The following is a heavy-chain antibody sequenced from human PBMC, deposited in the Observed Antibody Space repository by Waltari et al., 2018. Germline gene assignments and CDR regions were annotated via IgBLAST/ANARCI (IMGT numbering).Heavy chain of an antibody. CDR1: GFTFSTYG. J-gene: IGHJ4*02. V-gene: IGHV3-21*05. D-gene: IGHD2-2*01. CDR2: SSPMYTFI. CDR3: ARGEVAAAIWTASGY. Sequence: EVQLVESGGGLVKPGGSLRLSCEASGFTFSTYGMNWVRRVPGKGLGWVLFSSPMYTFIDNADSVKGRFTIARDNAKNSLYLHMNSLRAEDTALYYCARGEVAAAIWTASGYWGQGTLVTVSS.